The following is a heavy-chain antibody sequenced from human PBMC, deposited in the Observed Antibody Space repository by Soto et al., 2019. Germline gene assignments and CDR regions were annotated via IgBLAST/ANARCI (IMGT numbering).Heavy chain of an antibody. V-gene: IGHV5-51*01. CDR2: IYPGDSDT. CDR3: ASHSNTMIVEEIDY. CDR1: GYSFTSYW. J-gene: IGHJ4*02. Sequence: PGESLKISCKGSGYSFTSYWIGWVRQMPGKGLEWMGIIYPGDSDTRYSPSFQGQVTISADKSISTAYLQWSSLKASDTAIYYWASHSNTMIVEEIDYWGKEPLVPVSS. D-gene: IGHD3-22*01.